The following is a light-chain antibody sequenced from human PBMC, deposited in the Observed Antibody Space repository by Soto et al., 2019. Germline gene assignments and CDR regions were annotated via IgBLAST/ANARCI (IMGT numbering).Light chain of an antibody. V-gene: IGLV2-11*01. CDR1: SSDVGGYNY. Sequence: SALTQPRSVSGSPGQSVTISCTGTSSDVGGYNYVSWYQQTPGKAPKVMIYDVTKRPSGVPDRFSGSKSGNTASLTISGLQAEDEADYYCCSYAGSYTWVFGGGTKVTVL. CDR3: CSYAGSYTWV. J-gene: IGLJ3*02. CDR2: DVT.